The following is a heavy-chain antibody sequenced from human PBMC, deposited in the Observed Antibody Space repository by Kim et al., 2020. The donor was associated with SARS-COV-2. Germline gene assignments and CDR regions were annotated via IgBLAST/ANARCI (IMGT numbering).Heavy chain of an antibody. CDR3: ARYLGCDGAFDI. D-gene: IGHD2-15*01. J-gene: IGHJ3*02. Sequence: NPSLNSRVAILLDTSGNQFSLKLTSVAAADTAVYYCARYLGCDGAFDIWGPGTIVTVSS. V-gene: IGHV4-59*01.